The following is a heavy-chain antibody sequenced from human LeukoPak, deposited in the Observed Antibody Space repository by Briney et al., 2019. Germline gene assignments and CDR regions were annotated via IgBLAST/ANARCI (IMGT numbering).Heavy chain of an antibody. J-gene: IGHJ4*02. D-gene: IGHD5-18*01. CDR2: ISSSGRTT. CDR3: ARGRGYSYYFDY. V-gene: IGHV3-48*03. Sequence: PGGSLRLSCAASGFSFSSYEMNWVRQAPGKGLQWLSYISSSGRTTYYADSVKGRFTISRDNAKNSLYLQMNSLRAEDTAVYYCARGRGYSYYFDYWGQGTLVTVSS. CDR1: GFSFSSYE.